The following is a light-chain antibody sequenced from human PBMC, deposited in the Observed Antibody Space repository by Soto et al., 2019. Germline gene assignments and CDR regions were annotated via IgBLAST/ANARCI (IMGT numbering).Light chain of an antibody. CDR1: QSVRSN. Sequence: DIVMTQSPATLSVSPGKRAALSCRASQSVRSNLAWFQQRPGQAPRLLLYGASTRATGIPARFSGSGSGTEFTLTISSLQSEDSAFYFCQQYDHWPLTFGQGTKVEVK. V-gene: IGKV3-15*01. CDR2: GAS. CDR3: QQYDHWPLT. J-gene: IGKJ1*01.